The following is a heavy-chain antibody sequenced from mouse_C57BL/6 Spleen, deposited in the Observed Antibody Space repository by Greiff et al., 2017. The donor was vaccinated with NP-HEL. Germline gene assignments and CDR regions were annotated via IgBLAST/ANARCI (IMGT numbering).Heavy chain of an antibody. CDR3: ARWRDSSSYDFDY. Sequence: QVQLQQSGPELVKPGASVKISCKASGYAFSSSWMNWVKQRPGKGLEWIGRIYPGDGDTNYNGKFKGKATLTADNSSSTAYMQLSSLTSEDSAVYFWARWRDSSSYDFDYWGQGTTLTVSS. CDR2: IYPGDGDT. V-gene: IGHV1-82*01. D-gene: IGHD1-1*01. CDR1: GYAFSSSW. J-gene: IGHJ2*01.